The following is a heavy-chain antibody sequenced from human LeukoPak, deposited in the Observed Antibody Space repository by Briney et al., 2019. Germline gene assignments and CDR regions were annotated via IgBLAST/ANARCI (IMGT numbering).Heavy chain of an antibody. J-gene: IGHJ5*02. D-gene: IGHD2-2*01. V-gene: IGHV3-23*01. CDR3: AKGDWDCSSTSCYNNWFDP. CDR2: FSGSGGST. Sequence: GGSLRLSCAASGFTFSSYAMSWVRQAPGKGLEWVSAFSGSGGSTYYADSVKGRFTISRDNSKNTLYLQMNSLRAEDTAVYYCAKGDWDCSSTSCYNNWFDPWGQGTLVTVSS. CDR1: GFTFSSYA.